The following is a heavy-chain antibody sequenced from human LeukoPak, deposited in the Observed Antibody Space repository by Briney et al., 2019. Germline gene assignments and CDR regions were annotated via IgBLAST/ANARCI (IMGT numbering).Heavy chain of an antibody. J-gene: IGHJ5*02. CDR1: GFTFSSYW. Sequence: SGGSLRLSCAASGFTFSSYWMSWVRQAPGKGLEWVANIKQDGSEKYYVDSAKGRFTISRDNAKNSLYLQMNSLRAEDTAVYYCARGGTYYYGSGTYNWFDPWGQGTLVTVSS. CDR2: IKQDGSEK. CDR3: ARGGTYYYGSGTYNWFDP. D-gene: IGHD3-10*01. V-gene: IGHV3-7*03.